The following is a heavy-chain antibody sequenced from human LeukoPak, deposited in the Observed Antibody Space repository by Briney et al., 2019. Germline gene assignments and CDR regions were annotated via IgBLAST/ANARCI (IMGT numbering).Heavy chain of an antibody. J-gene: IGHJ4*02. CDR1: GGSFSGYY. V-gene: IGHV4-34*01. CDR2: INHSGST. Sequence: PSETLSLTCAVYGGSFSGYYWSWIRQPPGKGLEWIGEINHSGSTNYNPPLKSRVTISVDTSKNQFSLKLSSVTAADTAVYYCARGFWLRHYYDYWGQGTLVTVSS. CDR3: ARGFWLRHYYDY. D-gene: IGHD5-12*01.